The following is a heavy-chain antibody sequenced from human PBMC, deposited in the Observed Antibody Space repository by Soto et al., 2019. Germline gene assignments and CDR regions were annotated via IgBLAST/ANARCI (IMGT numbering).Heavy chain of an antibody. CDR3: AKGDGDYIFYFYGMDV. J-gene: IGHJ6*02. V-gene: IGHV3-23*01. CDR1: GFTFSSYA. D-gene: IGHD4-17*01. Sequence: EVQLLESGGGLVQPGGSLRLSCAASGFTFSSYAMNWVRQAPGKGLEWVSAISGSGLSTSYAESVKGRFTLSRDNSKNTLYLDLHTLRAEDTALYYCAKGDGDYIFYFYGMDVWGQGTTVTVSS. CDR2: ISGSGLST.